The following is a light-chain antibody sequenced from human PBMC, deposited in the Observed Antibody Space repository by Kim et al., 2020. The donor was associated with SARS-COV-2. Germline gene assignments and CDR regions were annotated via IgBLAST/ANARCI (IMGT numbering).Light chain of an antibody. CDR2: GAS. J-gene: IGKJ2*01. Sequence: PGERVTLSCRASQSVSSSYLTWYQQKPGQAPRLLIYGASTRATGIPARFSGSGSGTDFTLTISSLQPEDFAVYYCQQSYNLPLYTFVLGSKL. CDR3: QQSYNLPLYT. CDR1: QSVSSSY. V-gene: IGKV3D-7*01.